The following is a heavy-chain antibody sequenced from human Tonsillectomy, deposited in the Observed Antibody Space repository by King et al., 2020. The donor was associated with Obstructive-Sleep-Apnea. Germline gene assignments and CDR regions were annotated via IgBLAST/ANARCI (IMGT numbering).Heavy chain of an antibody. CDR3: ARGGSSSYNY. J-gene: IGHJ4*02. V-gene: IGHV4-34*01. Sequence: VQLQQWGAGLLKPSETLSLTCAVYGGSFSGYYWSWIREPPGKGLEWIGESNHIGSTNYNPTLKSRGTISVDTSKNQFSLKPSSVTAADTAVYYCARGGSSSYNYWGQGTLVTVSS. CDR2: SNHIGST. CDR1: GGSFSGYY. D-gene: IGHD6-13*01.